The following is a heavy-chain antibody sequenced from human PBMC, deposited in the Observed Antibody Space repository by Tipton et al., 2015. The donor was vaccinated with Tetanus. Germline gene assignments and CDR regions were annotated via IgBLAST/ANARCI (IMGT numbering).Heavy chain of an antibody. CDR1: GGSITSGTYY. CDR3: ARQADNWFDP. Sequence: LRLSCIVSGGSITSGTYYWAWVRQPPGKGLEWIGNIYYDGTTYYNSPLKSRFTISLHTSKNGFSLKMTYVTAADTAVYYCARQADNWFDPWGQGTLVAVSS. J-gene: IGHJ5*02. V-gene: IGHV4-39*01. CDR2: IYYDGTT.